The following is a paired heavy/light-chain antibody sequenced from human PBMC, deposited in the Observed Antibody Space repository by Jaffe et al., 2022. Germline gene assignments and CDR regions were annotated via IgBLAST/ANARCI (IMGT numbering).Heavy chain of an antibody. Sequence: QVQLVQSGAEVKKPGASVKVSCKASGYTFTGYYMHWVRQAPGQGLEWMGRINPNSGGTNYAQKFQGRVTMTRDTSISTAYMELSRLRSDDTAVYYCARDFSRVPGGGSTGGMYYYYYMDVWGKGTTVTVSS. CDR2: INPNSGGT. J-gene: IGHJ6*03. V-gene: IGHV1-2*06. CDR1: GYTFTGYY. CDR3: ARDFSRVPGGGSTGGMYYYYYMDV. D-gene: IGHD1-26*01.
Light chain of an antibody. J-gene: IGKJ4*01. CDR1: QSVSSY. V-gene: IGKV3-11*01. CDR3: QQRSNLLT. CDR2: DAS. Sequence: EIVLTQSPATLSLSPGERATLSCRASQSVSSYLAWYQQKPGQAPRLLIYDASNRATGIPARFSGSGSGTDFTLTISSLEPEDFAVYYCQQRSNLLTFGGGTKVEIK.